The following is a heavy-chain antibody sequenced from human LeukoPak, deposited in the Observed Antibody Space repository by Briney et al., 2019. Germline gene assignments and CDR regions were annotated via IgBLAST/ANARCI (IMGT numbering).Heavy chain of an antibody. J-gene: IGHJ4*02. CDR1: GFTFSSYA. D-gene: IGHD2-8*01. V-gene: IGHV3-23*01. CDR2: ISDSRTST. Sequence: GGSLRLPCGASGFTFSSYAMSWVRQAPGKGLEWVSAISDSRTSTYYADSVKARFTISRDNSKNTLYLQMNSLRAEDTAVYYCAQFGPGMAVGDYWGQGTLVTVSS. CDR3: AQFGPGMAVGDY.